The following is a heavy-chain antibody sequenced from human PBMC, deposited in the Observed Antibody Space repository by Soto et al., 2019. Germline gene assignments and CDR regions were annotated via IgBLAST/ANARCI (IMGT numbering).Heavy chain of an antibody. CDR3: ASSKPLNYYDSSGYSAIDY. Sequence: EVQLLESGGGLVQPGGSLRLSCAASGFTFSSYAMSWVRQAPGKGLEWVSAISGSGGSTYYADSVKGRFTISRDNSKNTLYLQMNSLRAEDTAVYYCASSKPLNYYDSSGYSAIDYWGQGTLVTVSS. CDR1: GFTFSSYA. V-gene: IGHV3-23*01. CDR2: ISGSGGST. D-gene: IGHD3-22*01. J-gene: IGHJ4*02.